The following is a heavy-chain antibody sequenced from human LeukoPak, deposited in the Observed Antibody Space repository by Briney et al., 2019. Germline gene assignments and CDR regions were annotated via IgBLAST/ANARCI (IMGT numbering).Heavy chain of an antibody. D-gene: IGHD1-26*01. CDR2: INSDGSST. V-gene: IGHV3-74*01. Sequence: PGGSLRLSCAASGFTFSSYWMHRVRQAPGKGLVWVSRINSDGSSTSYADSVKGRFTISRDNAKNTLYLQMNSLRAEDTAVYYCARVGGSYSVMIDAFDIWGQGTMVTVSS. CDR1: GFTFSSYW. J-gene: IGHJ3*02. CDR3: ARVGGSYSVMIDAFDI.